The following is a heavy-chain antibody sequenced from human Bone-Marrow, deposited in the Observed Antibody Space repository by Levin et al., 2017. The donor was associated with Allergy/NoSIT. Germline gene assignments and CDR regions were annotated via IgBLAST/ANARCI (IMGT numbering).Heavy chain of an antibody. CDR2: IYDGGTT. Sequence: TGGSLRLSCSTSGFVVRSNYMSWVRQSPGKGLEWVAFIYDGGTTYYADPVKGRFTISRDNSKNTLSLQMNTLTTEDTAMYYCATNYRGLEGDGFDIWGQGTMVTVSA. D-gene: IGHD1-26*01. CDR1: GFVVRSNY. CDR3: ATNYRGLEGDGFDI. J-gene: IGHJ3*02. V-gene: IGHV3-53*01.